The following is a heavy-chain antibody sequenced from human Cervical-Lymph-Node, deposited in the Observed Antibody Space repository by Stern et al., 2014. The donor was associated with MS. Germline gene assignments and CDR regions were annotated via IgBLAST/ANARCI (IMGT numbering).Heavy chain of an antibody. CDR1: GYTFSNFD. V-gene: IGHV1-8*01. CDR3: ARGREVYMVTSAFDS. Sequence: VQLVESGAEVKKPGASVKVSCKASGYTFSNFDINWVRQATGQGLEWMGRVDPNSDTTRYAQKFQGRVTMTRDTSISTAYMELSSLRSDDTAVYYCARGREVYMVTSAFDSWGQGTLVTVSS. J-gene: IGHJ4*02. CDR2: VDPNSDTT. D-gene: IGHD2-21*02.